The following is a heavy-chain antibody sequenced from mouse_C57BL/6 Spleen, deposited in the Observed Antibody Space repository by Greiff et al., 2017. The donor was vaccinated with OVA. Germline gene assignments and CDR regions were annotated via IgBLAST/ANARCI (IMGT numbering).Heavy chain of an antibody. D-gene: IGHD3-3*01. CDR1: GYTFTDYN. J-gene: IGHJ4*01. V-gene: IGHV1-18*01. CDR2: INPNNGGT. Sequence: VQLQQSGPELVKPGASVKIPCKASGYTFTDYNMDWVKQSHGKSLEWIGDINPNNGGTSYNQKFKGKATLTVDKSSSTAYMELRSLTSEDTAVYYCARRAYYYAMDYWGQGTSVTVSS. CDR3: ARRAYYYAMDY.